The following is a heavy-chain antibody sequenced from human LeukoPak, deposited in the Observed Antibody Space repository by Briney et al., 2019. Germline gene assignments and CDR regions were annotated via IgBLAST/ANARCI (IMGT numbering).Heavy chain of an antibody. V-gene: IGHV3-66*01. J-gene: IGHJ4*02. D-gene: IGHD3-10*01. CDR2: IYSGGST. CDR3: AREDSSGEGFDY. Sequence: GGSLRLSCAASGFTVSSNYMSWVRQAPGKGLEWVSVIYSGGSTYYADSVKGRFTISRDNSKNTLYLQVNSLRAEDTAVYYCAREDSSGEGFDYWGQGTLVTVSS. CDR1: GFTVSSNY.